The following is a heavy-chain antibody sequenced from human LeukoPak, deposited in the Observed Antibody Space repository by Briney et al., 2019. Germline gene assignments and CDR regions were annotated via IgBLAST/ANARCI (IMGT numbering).Heavy chain of an antibody. CDR2: ISSSGSFI. J-gene: IGHJ2*01. V-gene: IGHV3-11*01. CDR3: ARDRGMTTVTASYWYFDL. D-gene: IGHD4-17*01. Sequence: GGSLRLSCAASGFTFSDYYMSWIRQAPGKGLEWVSYISSSGSFIYYADSVKGRFTISRDNAKNSLYLQMNSLRAEDTALYYCARDRGMTTVTASYWYFDLWGRGTLVTVSS. CDR1: GFTFSDYY.